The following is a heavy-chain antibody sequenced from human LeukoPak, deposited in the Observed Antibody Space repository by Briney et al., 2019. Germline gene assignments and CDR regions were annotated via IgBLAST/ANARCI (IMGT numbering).Heavy chain of an antibody. CDR1: GGSISSGSYY. CDR3: ARDHCSGGSCYSSD. Sequence: PSQTLSLTCTVSGGSISSGSYYWSWIRQPAGKGLEWIGRIYTSGSTNYNPSLKSRVTISVDTSKNQFSLKLSSVTAADTAVYYCARDHCSGGSCYSSDWGQGTLVTVSS. D-gene: IGHD2-15*01. J-gene: IGHJ4*02. CDR2: IYTSGST. V-gene: IGHV4-61*02.